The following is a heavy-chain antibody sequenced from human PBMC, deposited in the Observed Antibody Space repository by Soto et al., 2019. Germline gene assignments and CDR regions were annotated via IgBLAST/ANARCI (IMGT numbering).Heavy chain of an antibody. D-gene: IGHD6-19*01. Sequence: PSETLSLTCTVSGGSISSYYWSWIRQPPGKGLEWIGYIYYSGSTNYNPSLKSRVTISVDTSKSQFSLKLSSVTAADTAVYYCARHSLLAVADDAFDIWGQGTMVTVSS. CDR1: GGSISSYY. V-gene: IGHV4-59*08. CDR2: IYYSGST. J-gene: IGHJ3*02. CDR3: ARHSLLAVADDAFDI.